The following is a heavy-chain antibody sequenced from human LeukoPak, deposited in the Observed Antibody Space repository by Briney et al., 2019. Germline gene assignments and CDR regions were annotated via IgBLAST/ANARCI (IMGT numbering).Heavy chain of an antibody. D-gene: IGHD3-22*01. CDR2: ISWNSGSI. Sequence: SLRLSCAASGFTFDDYAMHWVRQAPGKGLEWVSGISWNSGSIGYADSVKGRFTISRDNAKNSLYLQMNSLRVEDTALYYCAKSPSGYYDSSGYPVNWGQGTLVTVSS. J-gene: IGHJ4*02. CDR3: AKSPSGYYDSSGYPVN. V-gene: IGHV3-9*01. CDR1: GFTFDDYA.